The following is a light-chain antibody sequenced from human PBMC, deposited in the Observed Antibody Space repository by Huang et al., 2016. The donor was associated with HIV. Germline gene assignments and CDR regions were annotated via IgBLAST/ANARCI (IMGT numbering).Light chain of an antibody. CDR2: AAS. Sequence: DILMTQFPSSLSASVGDRVTITCRASQSIRSNLNWYQQKPGKAPKLLIYAASTLQSGVPSRFSGSGSGTDFTLTISSLQSEDFATYFCQQSYNTLLTFGPGTKVDIK. V-gene: IGKV1-39*01. J-gene: IGKJ3*01. CDR1: QSIRSN. CDR3: QQSYNTLLT.